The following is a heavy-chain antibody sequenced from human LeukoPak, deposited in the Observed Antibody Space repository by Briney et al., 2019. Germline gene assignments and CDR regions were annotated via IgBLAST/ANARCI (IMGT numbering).Heavy chain of an antibody. J-gene: IGHJ4*02. V-gene: IGHV4-39*01. D-gene: IGHD3-22*01. CDR3: ATTPTHRVTYYDSSGYFKV. Sequence: PSQTLSLTCTVSGGSISSSSYYWGWIRQPPGKGLEWIGSIYYSGSTYYNPSLKSRVTISVDTSKNQFSLKLGSVTAADTAVYYCATTPTHRVTYYDSSGYFKVWGQGTLVTVSS. CDR2: IYYSGST. CDR1: GGSISSSSYY.